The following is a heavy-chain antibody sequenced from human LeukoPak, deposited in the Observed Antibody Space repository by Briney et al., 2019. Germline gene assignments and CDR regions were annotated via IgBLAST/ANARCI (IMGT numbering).Heavy chain of an antibody. J-gene: IGHJ1*01. V-gene: IGHV1-18*01. Sequence: GASVKVSCKASGYTFTSYGISWVRQAPGQWLEWMGWISAYNGNTNYAQKLQGRVTMTTDTSTSTAYMELRSLRSDDTAVYYCARRGVDTAMVRVGFQHWGQGTLVTVSS. D-gene: IGHD5-18*01. CDR1: GYTFTSYG. CDR3: ARRGVDTAMVRVGFQH. CDR2: ISAYNGNT.